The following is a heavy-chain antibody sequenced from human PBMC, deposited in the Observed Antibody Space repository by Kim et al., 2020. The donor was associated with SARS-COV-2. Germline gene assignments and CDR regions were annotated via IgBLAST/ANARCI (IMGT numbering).Heavy chain of an antibody. V-gene: IGHV1-3*01. CDR3: ARAPRSVGGEFGVEWYFDL. CDR2: INAGNGNT. Sequence: ASVKVSCKASGYTFTSYAMHWVRQAPGQRLEWMGWINAGNGNTKYSQKFQGRVTITRDTSASTAYMELSSLRSEDTAVYYCARAPRSVGGEFGVEWYFDLWGRGTLVTVSS. J-gene: IGHJ2*01. CDR1: GYTFTSYA. D-gene: IGHD2-21*01.